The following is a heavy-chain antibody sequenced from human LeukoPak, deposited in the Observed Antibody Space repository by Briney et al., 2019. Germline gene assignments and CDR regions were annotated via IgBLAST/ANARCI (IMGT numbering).Heavy chain of an antibody. CDR2: IYSGGST. J-gene: IGHJ4*02. CDR1: GFTFSSNY. D-gene: IGHD3-22*01. Sequence: GGTLRLSCAASGFTFSSNYMSWVRQAPGKGLEWVSVIYSGGSTYYADSVKGRFTISRDNSKNTLYLQMNSLRAEDTAVYYCAREYYYDSSGYYYFDYWGQGTLVTAST. V-gene: IGHV3-66*01. CDR3: AREYYYDSSGYYYFDY.